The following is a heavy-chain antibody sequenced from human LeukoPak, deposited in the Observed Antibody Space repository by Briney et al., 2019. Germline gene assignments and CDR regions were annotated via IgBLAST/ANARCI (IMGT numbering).Heavy chain of an antibody. J-gene: IGHJ5*02. D-gene: IGHD3-10*01. CDR1: GGSFSGHY. V-gene: IGHV4-34*01. CDR3: ARGAAEFGYYGSGSYYNGGSVKKNWFDP. Sequence: PSETLSLTCAVYGGSFSGHYWNLIRQPPGKGLEWIGEINHSGSTNYNPSLKSRVTISVDTSKNQFSLKLISVTAADTAVYYCARGAAEFGYYGSGSYYNGGSVKKNWFDPWGQGTLVAVSS. CDR2: INHSGST.